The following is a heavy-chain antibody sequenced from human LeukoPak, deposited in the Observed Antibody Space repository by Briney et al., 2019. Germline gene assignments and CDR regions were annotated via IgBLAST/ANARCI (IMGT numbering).Heavy chain of an antibody. D-gene: IGHD2-2*01. J-gene: IGHJ6*02. CDR3: ARRRPIVVVPAAIGRYYYYGMDV. CDR1: GGSFSGYY. CDR2: INHSGST. V-gene: IGHV4-34*01. Sequence: SETLSLTCAVYGGSFSGYYWSWIRQPPGKGLEWIGEINHSGSTNYNPSLKSRVTISVDTSKSQFSLKLSSVTAADTAVYYCARRRPIVVVPAAIGRYYYYGMDVWGQGTTVTVSS.